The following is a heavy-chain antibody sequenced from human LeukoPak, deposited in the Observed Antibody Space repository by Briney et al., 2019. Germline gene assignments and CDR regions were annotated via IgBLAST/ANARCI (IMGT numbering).Heavy chain of an antibody. D-gene: IGHD2-15*01. CDR2: IYHSGST. CDR3: ARHCSGGNCYSTFDY. V-gene: IGHV4-4*02. J-gene: IGHJ4*02. CDR1: GGSISSSNW. Sequence: SETLSLTCAVSGGSISSSNWWSWVRQPPGKGLEWIGEIYHSGSTNYNPSLKSRVTISVDTSRNQFSLKLSSVTAANTAVYYCARHCSGGNCYSTFDYWGQGTLVTVSS.